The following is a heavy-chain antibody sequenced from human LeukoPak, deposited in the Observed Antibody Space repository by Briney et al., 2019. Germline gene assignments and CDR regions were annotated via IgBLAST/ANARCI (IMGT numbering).Heavy chain of an antibody. D-gene: IGHD1-26*01. V-gene: IGHV4-59*08. CDR1: GGSFSGYY. CDR3: AAGATHDYFDY. Sequence: PSETLSLTCAVYGGSFSGYYWSWIRQPPGKGLEWIGYIYYSGSTNYNPSLKSRVTISVDTSKNQFSLKLSSVTAVDTAVYYCAAGATHDYFDYWGQGTLVTVSS. CDR2: IYYSGST. J-gene: IGHJ4*02.